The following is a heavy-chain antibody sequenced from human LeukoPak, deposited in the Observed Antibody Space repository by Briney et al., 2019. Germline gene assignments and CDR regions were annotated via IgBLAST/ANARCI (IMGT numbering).Heavy chain of an antibody. Sequence: SETLSLTCTVSGGSISSGSYYWSWIRQPAGKGLEWMGRIYTSGSTNYNPSLKSRVTISVDTSKNQFSLKLSSVTAADTAVYYCARVYGSGSYYNGYYYYYMDVWGKGTTVTISS. CDR2: IYTSGST. D-gene: IGHD3-10*01. CDR1: GGSISSGSYY. V-gene: IGHV4-61*02. CDR3: ARVYGSGSYYNGYYYYYMDV. J-gene: IGHJ6*03.